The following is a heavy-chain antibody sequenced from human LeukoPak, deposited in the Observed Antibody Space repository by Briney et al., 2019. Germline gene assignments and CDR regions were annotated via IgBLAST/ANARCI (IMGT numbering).Heavy chain of an antibody. Sequence: SETLSLTCTVSGGSISSSSYYWGWTRQPPGKGLEWIGSIYYSGSTYYNPSLKSRVTISVDTSKNQFSLKLSSVTAADTAVYYCARTYYVFWSGYYKVLFDYWGQGTLVTVPS. CDR2: IYYSGST. J-gene: IGHJ4*02. V-gene: IGHV4-39*01. CDR3: ARTYYVFWSGYYKVLFDY. CDR1: GGSISSSSYY. D-gene: IGHD3-3*01.